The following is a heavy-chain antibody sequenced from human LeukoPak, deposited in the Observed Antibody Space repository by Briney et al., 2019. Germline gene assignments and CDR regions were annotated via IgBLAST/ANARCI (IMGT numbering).Heavy chain of an antibody. CDR1: GGTFSSYA. J-gene: IGHJ3*02. V-gene: IGHV1-69*05. Sequence: SVKVSCKASGGTFSSYAISWVRQAPGQGLEWMGGIIPIFGTANYAQKFQGRVTITTAESTSTAYLERSSLRSEDTAVYYCARATPDYSSGRQYDAFDIWGQGTMVTVSS. CDR2: IIPIFGTA. D-gene: IGHD6-19*01. CDR3: ARATPDYSSGRQYDAFDI.